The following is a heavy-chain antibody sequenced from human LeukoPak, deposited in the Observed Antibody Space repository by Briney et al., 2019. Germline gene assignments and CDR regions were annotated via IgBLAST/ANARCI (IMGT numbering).Heavy chain of an antibody. CDR3: VRDPPRDTAMVWKY. Sequence: GGSLRLSCATSGFTFSTSAMHWVRQAPGKGPEWVAVISYDGRSKFYVDSVKGRFTISRDNSENTLYLQMNSLRTEDTAVYYCVRDPPRDTAMVWKYWGQGTLVTVSS. D-gene: IGHD5-18*01. J-gene: IGHJ4*02. V-gene: IGHV3-30*03. CDR1: GFTFSTSA. CDR2: ISYDGRSK.